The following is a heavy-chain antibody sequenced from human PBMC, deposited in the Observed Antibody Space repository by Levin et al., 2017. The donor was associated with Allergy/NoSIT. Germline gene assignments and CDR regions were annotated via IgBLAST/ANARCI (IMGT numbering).Heavy chain of an antibody. Sequence: GESLKISCAASGFTFGDSALHWVRRASGKGLEWVGRISGKGNSYGTAYGASVKGRFTISRDDSKNTAYLQMNSLEAEDTAIYYCTRLHCPGGRCSSEAFDVWGQGTMVTVSS. J-gene: IGHJ3*01. CDR3: TRLHCPGGRCSSEAFDV. CDR1: GFTFGDSA. V-gene: IGHV3-73*01. D-gene: IGHD2-15*01. CDR2: ISGKGNSYGT.